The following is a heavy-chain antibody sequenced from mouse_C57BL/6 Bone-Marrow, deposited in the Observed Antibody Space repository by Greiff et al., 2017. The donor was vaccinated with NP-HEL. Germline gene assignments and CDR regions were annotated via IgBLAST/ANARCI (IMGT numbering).Heavy chain of an antibody. J-gene: IGHJ4*01. CDR3: TIYYDYDYYAMDY. CDR2: IDPENGDT. V-gene: IGHV14-4*01. D-gene: IGHD2-4*01. Sequence: EVQLQQSGAELVRPGASVKLSCTASGFNIKDDYMHWVKQRPEQGLEWIGWIDPENGDTEYASKFQGKATITADTSSNTAYLQLSSLTSEDTAVYYCTIYYDYDYYAMDYWGQGTSVTVSS. CDR1: GFNIKDDY.